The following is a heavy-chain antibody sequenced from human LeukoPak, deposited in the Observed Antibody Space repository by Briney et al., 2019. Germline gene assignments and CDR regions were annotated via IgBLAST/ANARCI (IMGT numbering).Heavy chain of an antibody. CDR2: ISGSGGST. D-gene: IGHD3-22*01. CDR1: GFTFSSYA. V-gene: IGHV3-23*01. Sequence: GRSLRLSCAASGFTFSSYAMSWVRQAPGKGLEWVSAISGSGGSTYYADSVKGRFTISRDNSKNTLYLQMNSLRAEDTAVYYCAKDASQDYYDSSGYGPWNWFDPWGQGTLVTVSS. CDR3: AKDASQDYYDSSGYGPWNWFDP. J-gene: IGHJ5*02.